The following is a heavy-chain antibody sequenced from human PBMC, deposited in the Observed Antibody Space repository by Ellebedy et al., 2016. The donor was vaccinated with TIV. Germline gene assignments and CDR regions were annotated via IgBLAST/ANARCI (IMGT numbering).Heavy chain of an antibody. CDR1: GFTVSSNF. J-gene: IGHJ4*02. Sequence: GESLKISCAASGFTVSSNFMSWVRQAPGKGLEWVSVIYSGGGAYYADSVKGRFTISRDNSKNTLYLQMNSLRVEDTAVYYCATSSGYGTGWYGRNGHWGQGTLVTVSS. CDR3: ATSSGYGTGWYGRNGH. CDR2: IYSGGGA. V-gene: IGHV3-53*01. D-gene: IGHD6-19*01.